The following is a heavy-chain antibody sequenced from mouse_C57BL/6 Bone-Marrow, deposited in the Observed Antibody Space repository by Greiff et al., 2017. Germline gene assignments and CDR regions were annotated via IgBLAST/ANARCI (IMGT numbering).Heavy chain of an antibody. J-gene: IGHJ1*03. CDR1: GYTFTSYW. V-gene: IGHV1-69*01. Sequence: QVQLQQPGAELVMPGASVKLSCKASGYTFTSYWMHWVKQRPGQGLEWIGEIDPSDSYTNYNQKFKGKSTLTVDKSSSTAYMQLSSLTSADSAVYYCARRLPYWYFDVWGTGTTVTVSS. CDR2: IDPSDSYT. CDR3: ARRLPYWYFDV. D-gene: IGHD2-2*01.